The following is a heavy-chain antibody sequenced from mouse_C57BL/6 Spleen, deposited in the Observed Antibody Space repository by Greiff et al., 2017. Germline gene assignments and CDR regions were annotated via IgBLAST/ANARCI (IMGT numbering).Heavy chain of an antibody. CDR2: IYPGDGDT. Sequence: QVQLQQSGAELVKPGASVKISCKASGYAFSSYWMNWVKQRPGKGLEWIGQIYPGDGDTNYNGKFKGKATLTADKSSSTAYMQLSSLTSADSAVFFCSRITSVIAAGDIDYWGQGTSLTVSS. V-gene: IGHV1-80*01. CDR3: SRITSVIAAGDIDY. D-gene: IGHD1-1*01. CDR1: GYAFSSYW. J-gene: IGHJ2*02.